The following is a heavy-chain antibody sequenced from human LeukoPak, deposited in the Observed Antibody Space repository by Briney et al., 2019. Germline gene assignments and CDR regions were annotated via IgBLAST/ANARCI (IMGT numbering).Heavy chain of an antibody. CDR3: ARPKIQLWEIDY. Sequence: ASVKVSCKASGYTFTGYYMQWVRQAPGQGLEWMGWINPNSGGTNYAQKFQGRVTMTRDTSISTAYMELSRLRSDDTAVYYCARPKIQLWEIDYWGQGTLVTVSS. D-gene: IGHD5-18*01. CDR1: GYTFTGYY. J-gene: IGHJ4*02. CDR2: INPNSGGT. V-gene: IGHV1-2*02.